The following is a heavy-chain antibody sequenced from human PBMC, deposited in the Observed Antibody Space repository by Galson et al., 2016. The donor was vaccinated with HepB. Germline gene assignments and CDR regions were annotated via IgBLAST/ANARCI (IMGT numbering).Heavy chain of an antibody. V-gene: IGHV3-15*05. CDR3: TTRGYYYGMGV. J-gene: IGHJ6*02. Sequence: SLRLSCAGSGFTFTNTWMTWVRQAPGKGLEWVGRIKSQREGGTTIYSSPVKGRFNISRDDSKSILYLHMSNLKIEDTAIYYCTTRGYYYGMGVWGQGTTVTVSS. CDR1: GFTFTNTW. CDR2: IKSQREGGTT.